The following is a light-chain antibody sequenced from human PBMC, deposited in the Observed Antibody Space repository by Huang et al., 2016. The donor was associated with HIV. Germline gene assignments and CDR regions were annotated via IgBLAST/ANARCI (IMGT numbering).Light chain of an antibody. J-gene: IGKJ1*01. CDR2: GAS. Sequence: EIVMTQSPATLSVSPGERATLSCRASQSISSNLAWYRQNPGQAPWLLIYGASTRATGVPDRFSGSGSGTEFTRTISSLQSEDFAVYYCQQYNNWPRTFGQGTKVEI. V-gene: IGKV3-15*01. CDR3: QQYNNWPRT. CDR1: QSISSN.